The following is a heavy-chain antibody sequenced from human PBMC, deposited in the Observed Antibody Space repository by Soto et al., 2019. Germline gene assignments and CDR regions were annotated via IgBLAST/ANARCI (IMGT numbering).Heavy chain of an antibody. D-gene: IGHD1-26*01. CDR1: GGSISSYY. J-gene: IGHJ5*02. CDR2: IYYGGST. CDR3: ASSAIVGREVNTWFDP. V-gene: IGHV4-59*01. Sequence: SETLSLTCTVSGGSISSYYWSWIRQPPGKGLEWIGYIYYGGSTNYNPSLTSRVTISVDTSREQISLRLTSVTAADTAVYYCASSAIVGREVNTWFDPWGQGILVTVSS.